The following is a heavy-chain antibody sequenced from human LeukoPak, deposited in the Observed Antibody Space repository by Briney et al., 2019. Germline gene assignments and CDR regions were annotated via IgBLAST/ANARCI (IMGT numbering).Heavy chain of an antibody. D-gene: IGHD3-22*01. Sequence: ASVKVSCKASGGTFSSYAISWVQQAPGQGLEWMGGIIPIFGTANYAQKFQGRVTITADESTSTAYMELSSLRSEDTAVYYCASSQYYYDSSGYYFDYWGQGTLVTVSS. J-gene: IGHJ4*02. CDR2: IIPIFGTA. V-gene: IGHV1-69*13. CDR3: ASSQYYYDSSGYYFDY. CDR1: GGTFSSYA.